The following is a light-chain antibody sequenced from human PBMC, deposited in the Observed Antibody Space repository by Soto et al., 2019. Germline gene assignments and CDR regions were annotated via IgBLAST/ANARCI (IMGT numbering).Light chain of an antibody. CDR1: SGHSNYA. CDR3: QTWGSGIVV. V-gene: IGLV4-69*01. CDR2: LNSDGSH. Sequence: QLVLTQSPSASASLGASVKLTCTLSSGHSNYAIAWHQQQSEKGPRYLMKLNSDGSHSKGDGIPDRFSGSSSGAERYLTISSRQSEDEADYYRQTWGSGIVVFGGGTKLTVL. J-gene: IGLJ2*01.